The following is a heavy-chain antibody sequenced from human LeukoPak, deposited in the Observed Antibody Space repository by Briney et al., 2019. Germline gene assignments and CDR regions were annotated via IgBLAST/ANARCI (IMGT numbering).Heavy chain of an antibody. Sequence: GGSLRLSCAASGFTFVDYAMSWVRQAPGKGLEWVSGVNWNGGATGYADSVKGRFAISRDNAKNSLHLQMNSLRAEDTALYYCARVPSGYVDYWGQGTLVIVSS. CDR2: VNWNGGAT. J-gene: IGHJ4*02. CDR1: GFTFVDYA. CDR3: ARVPSGYVDY. D-gene: IGHD3-3*01. V-gene: IGHV3-20*04.